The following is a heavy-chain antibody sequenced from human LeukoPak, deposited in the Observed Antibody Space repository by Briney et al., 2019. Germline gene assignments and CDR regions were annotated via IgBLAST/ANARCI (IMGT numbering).Heavy chain of an antibody. CDR1: GGTFSSYA. V-gene: IGHV1-69*05. J-gene: IGHJ3*02. Sequence: GASVKVSCKASGGTFSSYAISWVRQAPGQGLEWMGGIIPIFGTANYAQKFQGRVTITTDESTSTAYMELSSLRSEDTAVYYCARDRSEGYSYGLSAFDIWGQGTMVTVSS. CDR3: ARDRSEGYSYGLSAFDI. CDR2: IIPIFGTA. D-gene: IGHD5-18*01.